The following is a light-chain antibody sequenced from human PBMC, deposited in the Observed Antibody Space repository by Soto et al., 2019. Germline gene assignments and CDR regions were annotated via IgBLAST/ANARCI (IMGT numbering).Light chain of an antibody. CDR1: QGISNY. CDR3: QKYNSAPLT. Sequence: DIQMTQSPSSLSASVGDRVTITWRASQGISNYLAWYQQKPGKVPKLLIYAASTLQSGVPSRFSGRGSGTDFTLTISSLQPEDVATYYCQKYNSAPLTCGGGTKVDI. V-gene: IGKV1-27*01. CDR2: AAS. J-gene: IGKJ4*02.